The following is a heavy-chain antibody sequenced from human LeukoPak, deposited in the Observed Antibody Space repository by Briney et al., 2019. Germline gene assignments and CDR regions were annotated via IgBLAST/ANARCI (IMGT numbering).Heavy chain of an antibody. D-gene: IGHD1-26*01. Sequence: GGSLRLSCAASGFTFSSYSMNWVRQAPGKGLEWVSYISSSSSTIYYADSVKGRFTISRDNAKNSLYLQMNSLRAEDTAVYYCARDRGSGSPRYWGQGTLVTVSS. V-gene: IGHV3-48*04. CDR3: ARDRGSGSPRY. CDR1: GFTFSSYS. CDR2: ISSSSSTI. J-gene: IGHJ4*02.